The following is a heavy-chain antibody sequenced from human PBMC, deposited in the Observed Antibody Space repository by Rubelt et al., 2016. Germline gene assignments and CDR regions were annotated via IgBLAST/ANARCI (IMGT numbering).Heavy chain of an antibody. Sequence: QVQLQQWGAGLLKPSETLSLTCAVYGGSFSIYYWSWIRQPPGKGLEWIGEINHSGSTNYNPSLKSRVTISVDTSKNQFALRLISVTAADTAVYYCARHTGIAVAGPIDYWGQGTLVTVSS. CDR2: INHSGST. D-gene: IGHD6-19*01. V-gene: IGHV4-34*01. CDR1: GGSFSIYY. CDR3: ARHTGIAVAGPIDY. J-gene: IGHJ4*02.